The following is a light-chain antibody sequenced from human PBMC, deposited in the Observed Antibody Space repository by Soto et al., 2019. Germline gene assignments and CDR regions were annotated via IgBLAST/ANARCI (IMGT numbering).Light chain of an antibody. CDR1: QSISSY. Sequence: DIQMTQSPSSLSASVGDRVTITCRASQSISSYLNWYQQKPGKAPKLLLYAASSLQSGVPSRFSGSGSGTDFTLTISSLQPEDFATYYCQQSYSTPPCTFGGGTKVEIK. V-gene: IGKV1-39*01. CDR3: QQSYSTPPCT. CDR2: AAS. J-gene: IGKJ4*01.